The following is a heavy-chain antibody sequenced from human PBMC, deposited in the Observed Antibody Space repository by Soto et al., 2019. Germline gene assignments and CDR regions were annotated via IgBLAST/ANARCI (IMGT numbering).Heavy chain of an antibody. V-gene: IGHV3-48*03. J-gene: IGHJ4*02. CDR2: ISSSGSTI. CDR3: ARISGSYVFGSDY. CDR1: GFTFSSYA. Sequence: GGSLRLSCAASGFTFSSYAMSWVRQAPGKGLEWVSYISSSGSTIYYADSVKGRFTISRDNAKNSLYLQMNSLRAEDTAVYYCARISGSYVFGSDYWGQGTLVTVSS. D-gene: IGHD1-26*01.